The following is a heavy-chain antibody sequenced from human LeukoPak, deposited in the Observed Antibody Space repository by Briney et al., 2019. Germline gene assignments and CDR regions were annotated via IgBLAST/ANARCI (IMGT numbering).Heavy chain of an antibody. J-gene: IGHJ4*02. D-gene: IGHD1-1*01. V-gene: IGHV3-23*01. CDR2: ISGSGGST. CDR3: AKDPEYDPHPDY. Sequence: GGSLRLSCAASGFTFSSYAMSWVRQAPGEGLEWVSAISGSGGSTYYADSVKGRFTISRDNSKNTLYLQMNSLRAEDTAVYYCAKDPEYDPHPDYWGQGTLVTVSS. CDR1: GFTFSSYA.